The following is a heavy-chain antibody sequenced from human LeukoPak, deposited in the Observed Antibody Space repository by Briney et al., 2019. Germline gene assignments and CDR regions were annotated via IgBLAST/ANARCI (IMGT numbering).Heavy chain of an antibody. V-gene: IGHV4-39*01. J-gene: IGHJ4*02. D-gene: IGHD3-10*01. CDR1: GGSIYSSSYY. Sequence: SETLSLTCTVSGGSIYSSSYYWGWICQSPGKGLEWIGSIYYSGSTYYNPSLKSRVTISVDASKNQFSLKLTSVTAADTAVYYCARTSYYGSGSYDYWGQGTLVTVSS. CDR2: IYYSGST. CDR3: ARTSYYGSGSYDY.